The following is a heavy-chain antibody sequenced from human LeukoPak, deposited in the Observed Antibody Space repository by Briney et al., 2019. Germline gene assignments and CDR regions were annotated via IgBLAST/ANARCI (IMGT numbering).Heavy chain of an antibody. J-gene: IGHJ5*02. CDR3: ARGAGVVADL. D-gene: IGHD2-15*01. V-gene: IGHV3-7*01. CDR2: IKEDGTER. CDR1: GFSLNRYR. Sequence: GGSLRLSCVASGFSLNRYRMSWVRQAPGKGLEWVANIKEDGTERHYVESVKGRFAISRDNVKNSLDLQMNSLRVEDTAVYYCARGAGVVADLWGKGTLVIVSS.